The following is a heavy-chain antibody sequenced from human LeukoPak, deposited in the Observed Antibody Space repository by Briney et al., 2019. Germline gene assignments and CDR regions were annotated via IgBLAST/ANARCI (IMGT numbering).Heavy chain of an antibody. V-gene: IGHV3-48*02. CDR2: ISSSSSTT. D-gene: IGHD5-24*01. CDR3: ARAVGWLQSLDY. Sequence: GGSLRLSCAASGFTFSSYSMNWVRQAPGKELEWVSYISSSSSTTYYADSVKGRYTISRDNAKNSLYLQMNSLRDEDTAVYYCARAVGWLQSLDYWGQGTLVTVSS. J-gene: IGHJ4*02. CDR1: GFTFSSYS.